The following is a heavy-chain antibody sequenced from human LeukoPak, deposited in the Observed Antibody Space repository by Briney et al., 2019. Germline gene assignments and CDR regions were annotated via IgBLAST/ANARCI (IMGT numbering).Heavy chain of an antibody. CDR2: ISGSGGST. V-gene: IGHV3-23*01. CDR1: GFTFSIYA. J-gene: IGHJ4*02. CDR3: AKGKDTVTTLIYFDY. Sequence: GGSLRLSCAASGFTFSIYAMSWVRQAPGKGLEWVSAISGSGGSTYYADSVKGRFTISRDNSKNTLYLQMNSLRAEDTAVYYCAKGKDTVTTLIYFDYWGQGTLVTVSS. D-gene: IGHD4-17*01.